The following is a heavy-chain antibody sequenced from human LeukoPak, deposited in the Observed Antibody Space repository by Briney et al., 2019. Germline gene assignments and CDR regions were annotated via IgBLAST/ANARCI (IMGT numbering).Heavy chain of an antibody. CDR3: ARGKEEQLVLLQYPLWFMNWFDP. D-gene: IGHD6-13*01. Sequence: GGSLRLSCAASGFTFSSYAMSWVRQAPGKGLEWVSAISGSGGSTYYADSVKGRFTISRDNSKNTLYLQMNSLRAEDTAVYYCARGKEEQLVLLQYPLWFMNWFDPWGQGTLVTVSS. CDR2: ISGSGGST. CDR1: GFTFSSYA. J-gene: IGHJ5*02. V-gene: IGHV3-23*01.